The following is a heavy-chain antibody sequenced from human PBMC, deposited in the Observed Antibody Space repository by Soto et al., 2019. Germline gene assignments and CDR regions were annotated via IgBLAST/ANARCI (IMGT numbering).Heavy chain of an antibody. Sequence: QVQLQESGPGLVKPSQTLSLTCTVSGGSISSGGYYWSWIRQHPGKGLEWLGYIYYSGSTYYNPSLKSRVTIAVDTSKNQFSLKLSSVTAADTAVYYCARGGYYFYYGMDVWGQGTTVTVSS. CDR1: GGSISSGGYY. V-gene: IGHV4-31*03. CDR3: ARGGYYFYYGMDV. CDR2: IYYSGST. J-gene: IGHJ6*02.